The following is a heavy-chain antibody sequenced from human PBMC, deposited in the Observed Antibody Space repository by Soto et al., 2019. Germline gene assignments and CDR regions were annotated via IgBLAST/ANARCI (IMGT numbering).Heavy chain of an antibody. V-gene: IGHV3-66*01. CDR3: AVRWK. D-gene: IGHD1-1*01. CDR1: GFSVSNNY. J-gene: IGHJ4*02. Sequence: EVQLVESGGALVQPGGSLRVSCAASGFSVSNNYMSWVRQASGKGLECVAFIYSGGDTFYADSVKGRFSISRDKSRNTLYLQMSSLRVEDTAVYYCAVRWKWGQGTLVTVSS. CDR2: IYSGGDT.